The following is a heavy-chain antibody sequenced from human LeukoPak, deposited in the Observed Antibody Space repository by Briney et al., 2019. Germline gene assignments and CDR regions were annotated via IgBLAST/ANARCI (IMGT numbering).Heavy chain of an antibody. V-gene: IGHV4-34*01. J-gene: IGHJ4*02. CDR3: ARVSYDSRILDY. CDR2: INHSGST. Sequence: SETLSLTCAVYGGSFSGYYWSWIRQPPGKGLEWIGEINHSGSTNYNPSLKSRVTISVDTSKNQFSLKLSSVTAADTAVYYCARVSYDSRILDYWGQGTLVTVSS. CDR1: GGSFSGYY. D-gene: IGHD3-22*01.